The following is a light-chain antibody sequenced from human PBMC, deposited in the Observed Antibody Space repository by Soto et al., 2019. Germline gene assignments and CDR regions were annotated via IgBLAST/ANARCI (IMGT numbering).Light chain of an antibody. CDR2: DVS. CDR1: RSDVGGYNY. J-gene: IGLJ2*01. V-gene: IGLV2-14*01. CDR3: SSYTTGSTLHVV. Sequence: QSALTQPASVSGSPGQSITISCTGTRSDVGGYNYVSWYQQHPGKAPKLMIYDVSNRPSGVSDRFSGSKSGDTASLTISGLQAEDEADYACSSYTTGSTLHVVFGGGTKLTVL.